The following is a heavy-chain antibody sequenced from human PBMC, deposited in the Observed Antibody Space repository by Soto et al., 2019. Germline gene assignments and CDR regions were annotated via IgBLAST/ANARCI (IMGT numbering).Heavy chain of an antibody. CDR3: ARGIGYCSSTSCGLYYMDV. CDR2: MNPNSGNT. CDR1: GYTFTSYD. V-gene: IGHV1-8*01. Sequence: QVQLVQSGAEVKKPGASVKVSCKASGYTFTSYDINWVRQATGQGLEWMGWMNPNSGNTGYAQKFQGRVTMTRNTSISTAYMELSSLRSEDTAVYYCARGIGYCSSTSCGLYYMDVWGKGTTVTVSS. D-gene: IGHD2-2*01. J-gene: IGHJ6*03.